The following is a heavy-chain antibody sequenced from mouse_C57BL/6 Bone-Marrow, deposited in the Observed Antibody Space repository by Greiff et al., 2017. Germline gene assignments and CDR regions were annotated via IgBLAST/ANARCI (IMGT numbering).Heavy chain of an antibody. D-gene: IGHD1-1*01. CDR1: GFTFSSYG. J-gene: IGHJ4*01. CDR2: ISSGGSYT. V-gene: IGHV5-6*02. CDR3: ASPLYYYYAMDY. Sequence: EVKLEESGGDLVKPGGSLKLSCAASGFTFSSYGMSWVRQTPDKRLEWVATISSGGSYTYYPDSVKGRFTISRDNAKNTLYLQMSSLKSEDTAMXYCASPLYYYYAMDYWGQGTSVTVSS.